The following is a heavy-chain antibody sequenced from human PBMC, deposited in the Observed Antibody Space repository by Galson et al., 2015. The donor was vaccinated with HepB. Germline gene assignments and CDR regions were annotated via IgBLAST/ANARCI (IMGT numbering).Heavy chain of an antibody. Sequence: SVKVSCKASGGTFSSYAISWVRQAPGQGLEWMGGIIPIFGTANYAQKFQGRVTITADESTSTAYMELSSLRSEDTAVYYCASTAAAHSFFDYWGQGTLVTVSS. CDR2: IIPIFGTA. CDR1: GGTFSSYA. V-gene: IGHV1-69*13. D-gene: IGHD2-2*01. CDR3: ASTAAAHSFFDY. J-gene: IGHJ4*02.